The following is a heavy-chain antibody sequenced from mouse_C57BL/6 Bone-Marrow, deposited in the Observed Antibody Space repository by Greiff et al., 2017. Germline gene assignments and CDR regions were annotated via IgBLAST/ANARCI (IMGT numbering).Heavy chain of an antibody. D-gene: IGHD2-3*01. J-gene: IGHJ4*01. V-gene: IGHV14-4*01. CDR2: IDPENGDT. CDR3: TTNGYYGYAMDY. CDR1: GFNIKDDY. Sequence: VHVKQSGAELVRPGASVKLSCTASGFNIKDDYMHWVKPRPEQGLEWIGWIDPENGDTEYASKFQGKATITADTSSNTAYLQLSSLTSEDTAVYYCTTNGYYGYAMDYWGQGTSVTVSS.